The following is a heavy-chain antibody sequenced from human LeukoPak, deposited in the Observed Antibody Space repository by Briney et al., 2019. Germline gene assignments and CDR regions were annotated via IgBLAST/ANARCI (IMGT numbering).Heavy chain of an antibody. CDR2: INHSGST. CDR3: ASLYYCSGRPDY. CDR1: GGSFSGYY. V-gene: IGHV4-34*01. Sequence: SETLSLTCAVYGGSFSGYYWSWIRQPPGKGLEWIGEINHSGSTNYNPSLKSRVTISVDTSKNQFSLKLSSVTAADTAVYYCASLYYCSGRPDYWGQGTLVTVSS. J-gene: IGHJ4*02. D-gene: IGHD3-10*01.